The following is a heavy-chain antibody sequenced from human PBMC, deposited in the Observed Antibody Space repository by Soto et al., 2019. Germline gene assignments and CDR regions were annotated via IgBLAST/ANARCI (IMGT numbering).Heavy chain of an antibody. V-gene: IGHV1-8*02. J-gene: IGHJ6*02. CDR2: MNPNSGNT. CDR1: GYTFTSYA. D-gene: IGHD2-8*01. Sequence: SVNVSCKASGYTFTSYAINWVRQSTGQGLEWMGWMNPNSGNTGYAQKFQGRVTMTRNTSISTAYMELSSLRSEDTAVYYCARGVLEQFYYYYGMDVWGQGTTVTVSS. CDR3: ARGVLEQFYYYYGMDV.